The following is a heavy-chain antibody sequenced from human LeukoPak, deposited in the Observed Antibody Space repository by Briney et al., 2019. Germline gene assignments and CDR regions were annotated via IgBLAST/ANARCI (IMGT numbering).Heavy chain of an antibody. CDR1: GYTFTGYY. V-gene: IGHV1-2*02. D-gene: IGHD6-19*01. J-gene: IGHJ4*02. CDR3: ARVPYSSGWYSFFDY. CDR2: IHPNSGGT. Sequence: ASVKVSCKASGYTFTGYYMHWVRQAPGQGLEWMGWIHPNSGGTNSAQKFQGRVTMTRGTSISTAYMELSSLRSDDTAVYYCARVPYSSGWYSFFDYWGQGTLVTVSS.